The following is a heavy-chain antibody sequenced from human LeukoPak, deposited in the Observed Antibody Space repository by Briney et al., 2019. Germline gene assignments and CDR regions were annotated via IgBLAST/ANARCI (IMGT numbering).Heavy chain of an antibody. V-gene: IGHV3-23*01. J-gene: IGHJ4*02. Sequence: GGSLRLSCAASGFTFSSYAMSWVRQAPGKGLEWVSAISGSGGGTYYADSVKGRFTISRDNSKNTLYLEMNSLRAEDTAVYYCANHYHRSGYPLDYWGQGTLVTVSS. D-gene: IGHD3-22*01. CDR3: ANHYHRSGYPLDY. CDR1: GFTFSSYA. CDR2: ISGSGGGT.